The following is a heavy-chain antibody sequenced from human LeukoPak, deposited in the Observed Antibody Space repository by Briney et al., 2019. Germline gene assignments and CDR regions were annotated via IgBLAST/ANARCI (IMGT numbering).Heavy chain of an antibody. V-gene: IGHV1-2*02. CDR3: ARPLTTSGWYFDL. D-gene: IGHD1-14*01. CDR2: INPNSGGT. J-gene: IGHJ2*01. CDR1: GYTFTGFY. Sequence: ASVKVSFKASGYTFTGFYIHWVRQAPGQGVEWMGWINPNSGGTNYAQKFQDRVTITRDTSISTAYMELSSLRSDDTAIYYCARPLTTSGWYFDLWGRGTLVTVSS.